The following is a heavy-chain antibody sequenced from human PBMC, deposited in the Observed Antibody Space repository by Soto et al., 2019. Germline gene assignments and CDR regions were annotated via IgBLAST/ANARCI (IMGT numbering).Heavy chain of an antibody. CDR2: ISGSGGST. V-gene: IGHV3-23*01. D-gene: IGHD2-8*01. CDR1: GFTFSSYA. CDR3: AKDPPPCRGPRGWCGNY. Sequence: GSLRLSCAASGFTFSSYAMGWVRQAPGKGLEWVSAISGSGGSTYYADSVKGRFTISRDNSKNTLYLQMNSLRAEDTAVYYCAKDPPPCRGPRGWCGNYGGRGTLVTVSS. J-gene: IGHJ4*02.